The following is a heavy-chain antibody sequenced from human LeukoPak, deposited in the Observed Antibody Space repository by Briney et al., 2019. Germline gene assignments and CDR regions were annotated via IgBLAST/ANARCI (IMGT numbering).Heavy chain of an antibody. CDR1: GFTFSGYW. CDR2: IRSDGSIT. D-gene: IGHD6-19*01. V-gene: IGHV3-74*01. Sequence: PGGSLRLSCAASGFTFSGYWMHWVRQAPGKGLAWVSVIRSDGSITTYADSVKGRFTISRDNSKNTLYLQMNSLRAEDTAVYYCATTWTRDGSGCLDYWGQGTLVTVSS. J-gene: IGHJ4*02. CDR3: ATTWTRDGSGCLDY.